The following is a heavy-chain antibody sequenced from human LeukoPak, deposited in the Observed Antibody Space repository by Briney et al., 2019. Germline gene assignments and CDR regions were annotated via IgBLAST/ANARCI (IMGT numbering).Heavy chain of an antibody. Sequence: PSETLSLTCAVSGGSISSGGYSWSWIRQPPGKGLEWIGYIYHSGSTYYNPSLKSRVTISVDTSKNQFSLKLSSVTAADTAVYYCARSLGGVGSLEYFQHWGQGTLVTVSS. V-gene: IGHV4-30-2*01. CDR2: IYHSGST. J-gene: IGHJ1*01. CDR1: GGSISSGGYS. CDR3: ARSLGGVGSLEYFQH. D-gene: IGHD3-10*01.